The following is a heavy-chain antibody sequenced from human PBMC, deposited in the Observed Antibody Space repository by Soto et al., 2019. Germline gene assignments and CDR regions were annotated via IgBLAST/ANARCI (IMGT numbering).Heavy chain of an antibody. CDR2: ISDSGVT. Sequence: QVQLQESGPRLVKSSETLSLVCSVSGDSIXXSXXXXXXXXXXXXXXYIGYISDSGVTDYDPSLKSRVTISVDTSKNQFSLKLTSVTAADTAVYYCARGAGDFSGPDSFDIWGQGTMVTVSS. CDR1: GDSIXXSX. CDR3: ARGAGDFSGPDSFDI. J-gene: IGHJ3*02. V-gene: IGHV4-59*01. D-gene: IGHD3-10*01.